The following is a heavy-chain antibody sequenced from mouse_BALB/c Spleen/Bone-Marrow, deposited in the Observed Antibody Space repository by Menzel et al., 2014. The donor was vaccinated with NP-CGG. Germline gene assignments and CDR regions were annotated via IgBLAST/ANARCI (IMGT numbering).Heavy chain of an antibody. Sequence: VMLVESGPGLVAPSQSLPITCTVSGFSLTGFGINWIRQPPGKGLEWLGMIWGDGTTDYNSALKSRLSIKKDNSKSQVFLKMNSLQAGDTARYYCAREKYGNYYAMDYWGQGTSVTVSS. CDR1: GFSLTGFG. CDR2: IWGDGTT. J-gene: IGHJ4*01. V-gene: IGHV2-6-7*01. CDR3: AREKYGNYYAMDY. D-gene: IGHD2-10*02.